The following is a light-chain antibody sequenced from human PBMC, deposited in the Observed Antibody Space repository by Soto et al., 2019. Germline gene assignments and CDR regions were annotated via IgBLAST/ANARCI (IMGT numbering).Light chain of an antibody. Sequence: DIQMTQSPSSVSASVGDRVTITCRASQAISTWLAWYQQKPGKAPKLLIYAASNLQTGVPSRFSGSGSGTDFTLTISSLQPEDFETYYCQQDNSFPRTFGQGTKVEIK. V-gene: IGKV1D-12*01. J-gene: IGKJ1*01. CDR1: QAISTW. CDR3: QQDNSFPRT. CDR2: AAS.